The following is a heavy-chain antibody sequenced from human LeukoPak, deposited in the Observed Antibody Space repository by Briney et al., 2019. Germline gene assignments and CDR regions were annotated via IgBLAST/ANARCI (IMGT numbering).Heavy chain of an antibody. V-gene: IGHV5-51*01. CDR1: GYSFTSYW. CDR2: IYPGDSEI. CDR3: ARRYSYGSLRAFDI. D-gene: IGHD5-18*01. Sequence: SGESLQISCKASGYSFTSYWIAWVRQMPGKGLEWMGIIYPGDSEIRYSPSFQGQVTISADKSIGTAYLQWSSLKASDTAMYYCARRYSYGSLRAFDIWGQGTMVTVS. J-gene: IGHJ3*02.